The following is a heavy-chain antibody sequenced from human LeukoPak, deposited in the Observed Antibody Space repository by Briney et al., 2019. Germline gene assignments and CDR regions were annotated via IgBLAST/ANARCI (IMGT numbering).Heavy chain of an antibody. CDR1: GGSISSYY. CDR3: ARESRYSYGSLDY. J-gene: IGHJ4*02. D-gene: IGHD5-18*01. Sequence: SETLSLTCTVSGGSISSYYWSWIRQPPGKGLEWIGYIYYSGSTNYNPSLKSRVTISVDTSKNQFSLKLSSVTAADTAVYYCARESRYSYGSLDYWGQGTLVTVSS. V-gene: IGHV4-59*12. CDR2: IYYSGST.